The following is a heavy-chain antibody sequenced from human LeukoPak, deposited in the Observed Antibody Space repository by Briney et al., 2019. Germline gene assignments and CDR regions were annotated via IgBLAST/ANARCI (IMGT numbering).Heavy chain of an antibody. J-gene: IGHJ4*01. CDR2: MSYSGHT. Sequence: SETLSLTCTISGDSIGRINYFWGWIRQAPGKGLEWIVSMSYSGHTYYNPSLKSRVTTSIDTSKNQSSLNLKSVTAADTAVYYCARDRDVDDFDSWGHGTLVTVSS. CDR3: ARDRDVDDFDS. CDR1: GDSIGRINYF. V-gene: IGHV4-39*07. D-gene: IGHD2-15*01.